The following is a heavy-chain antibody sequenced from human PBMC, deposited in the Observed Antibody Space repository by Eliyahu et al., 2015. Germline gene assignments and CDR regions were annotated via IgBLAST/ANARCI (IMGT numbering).Heavy chain of an antibody. J-gene: IGHJ6*03. V-gene: IGHV4-34*02. CDR3: AREIYYGAGSRYYYYYYMDV. CDR2: INQSRST. CDR1: GGSFXGXY. Sequence: QVQLQQWGAGLLKPSETLSLTCAVYGGSFXGXYWSWIRQPPGKGLEWIGEINQSRSTNYNPSLKSRLTMSIDTSKNQFSLKLTSVTAADTAVYYCAREIYYGAGSRYYYYYYMDVWGKGTTVTVSS. D-gene: IGHD3-10*01.